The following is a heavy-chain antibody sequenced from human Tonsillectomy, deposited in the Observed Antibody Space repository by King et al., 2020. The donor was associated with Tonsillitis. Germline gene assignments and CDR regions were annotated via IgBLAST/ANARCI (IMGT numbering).Heavy chain of an antibody. CDR2: IYSGGST. J-gene: IGHJ3*02. CDR3: ARGMYYYDNGSAFDI. Sequence: VQLVESGGGLVQPGGSLRLSCAASGFTVSSNYMSWVRRPPGRGLEWGSIIYSGGSTYYADSGKGRFTIPRDNSKNTLYLQINTLRAEETAVYYCARGMYYYDNGSAFDIWGQGTMVTVSS. CDR1: GFTVSSNY. D-gene: IGHD3-22*01. V-gene: IGHV3-66*01.